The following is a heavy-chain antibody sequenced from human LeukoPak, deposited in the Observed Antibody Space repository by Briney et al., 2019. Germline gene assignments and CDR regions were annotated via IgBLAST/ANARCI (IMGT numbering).Heavy chain of an antibody. J-gene: IGHJ4*02. D-gene: IGHD5-12*01. CDR1: GGTFSSYA. CDR3: ARGARSLRPGDDPFDY. V-gene: IGHV1-69*04. CDR2: IIPILGIA. Sequence: SVKVSCKASGGTFSSYAISWVRQAPGQGLEWMGRIIPILGIANYAQKFQGGVTITADKSTSTAYMELSSLRSEDTAVYYCARGARSLRPGDDPFDYWGQGTLVTVSS.